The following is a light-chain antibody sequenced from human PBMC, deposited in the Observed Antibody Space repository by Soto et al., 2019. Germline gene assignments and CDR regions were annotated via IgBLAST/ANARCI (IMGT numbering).Light chain of an antibody. J-gene: IGLJ3*02. CDR2: AVN. V-gene: IGLV2-11*01. CDR3: CSYAGSYTWV. CDR1: SSDVGDYNY. Sequence: QSALTQPRSVSGSPGQSVTISCTGTSSDVGDYNYVSWYQQHPGKAPKLLIYAVNMRPSGVPDRFSGSKSGNTASLTISGLQAEAEADYSCCSYAGSYTWVFGGGTKVTVL.